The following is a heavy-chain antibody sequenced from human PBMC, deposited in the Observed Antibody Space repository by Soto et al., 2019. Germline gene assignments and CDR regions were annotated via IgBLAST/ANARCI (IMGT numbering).Heavy chain of an antibody. Sequence: KPSETLSLTCAVSGGSISSGGYSWSWIRQPPGKGLEWIGYIYHSGSTYYNPSLKSRVTISVDRSKNQFSLKLSSVTAADTAVYYCARVPGVRAENWFDPWGQGTLVTVSS. D-gene: IGHD3-10*01. V-gene: IGHV4-30-2*01. J-gene: IGHJ5*02. CDR2: IYHSGST. CDR1: GGSISSGGYS. CDR3: ARVPGVRAENWFDP.